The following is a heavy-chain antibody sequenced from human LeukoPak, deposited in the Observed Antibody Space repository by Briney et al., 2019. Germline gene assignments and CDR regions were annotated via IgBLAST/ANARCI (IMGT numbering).Heavy chain of an antibody. Sequence: GRSLRLSCAASGFTFSSYAMHWVRQAPGKGLEWVAVISYDGSNKYYADSVKGRFTISRDNSKNTLYLQMNSLRAEDTAVYYCARDFYGDYPQGWFDPWGQGTLVTVSS. CDR1: GFTFSSYA. CDR3: ARDFYGDYPQGWFDP. D-gene: IGHD4-17*01. CDR2: ISYDGSNK. V-gene: IGHV3-30-3*01. J-gene: IGHJ5*02.